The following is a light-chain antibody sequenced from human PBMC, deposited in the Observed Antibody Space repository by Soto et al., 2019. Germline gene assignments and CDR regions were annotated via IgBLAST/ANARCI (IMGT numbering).Light chain of an antibody. CDR2: DVS. CDR3: YSYTTSSTRV. J-gene: IGLJ2*01. V-gene: IGLV2-14*01. CDR1: SSDVGAYNY. Sequence: QSVLTQPASVSGSPGQSITISCTGTSSDVGAYNYVSWYQQHPGKAPKLMIYDVSNRPSGVSNRVSGSKSGNTASLTISGLQAEDEADYYCYSYTTSSTRVFGGGTKVTVL.